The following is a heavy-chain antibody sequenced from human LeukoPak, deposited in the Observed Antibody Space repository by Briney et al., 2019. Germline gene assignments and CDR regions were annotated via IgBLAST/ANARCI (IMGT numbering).Heavy chain of an antibody. D-gene: IGHD5-24*01. CDR2: ISAYNDNT. Sequence: ASVKVSCKASGYTFTNYGISWVRQAPGQGLEWMGWISAYNDNTNYAQKLQGRVTMTTDTSTSTAYLELRSLRSDDTAVYYCARLELEMATISHMYYWGQGTLVTVSS. J-gene: IGHJ4*02. CDR1: GYTFTNYG. V-gene: IGHV1-18*01. CDR3: ARLELEMATISHMYY.